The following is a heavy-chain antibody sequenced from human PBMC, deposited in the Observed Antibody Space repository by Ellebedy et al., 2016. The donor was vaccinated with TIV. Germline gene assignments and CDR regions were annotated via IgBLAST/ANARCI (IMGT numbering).Heavy chain of an antibody. V-gene: IGHV4-39*07. CDR2: IYYSGST. CDR3: TRGGRSYSDY. CDR1: GGPVNTYC. D-gene: IGHD2-15*01. Sequence: SETLSLTCTISGGPVNTYCWGWIRQSPGKGLEWIGSIYYSGSTYYNPSLKSRITISVDTSKNQFSLKLSSVTAADTAMYYCTRGGRSYSDYWGQGTLVTVSS. J-gene: IGHJ4*02.